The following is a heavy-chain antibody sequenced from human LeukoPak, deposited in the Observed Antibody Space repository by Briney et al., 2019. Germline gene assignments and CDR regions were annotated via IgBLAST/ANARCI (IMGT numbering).Heavy chain of an antibody. Sequence: PGGSLRLSCAASGFSFSIYGMSWVRQTPGKGLEWVSGISGSGGNTYYTDSVKGRFTISRDNTKNTLYLQMNSLRAEDTAVYYCAKEIGNRYHYGSGKDYWGQGTLGTISS. D-gene: IGHD3-10*01. CDR3: AKEIGNRYHYGSGKDY. CDR1: GFSFSIYG. J-gene: IGHJ4*02. V-gene: IGHV3-23*01. CDR2: ISGSGGNT.